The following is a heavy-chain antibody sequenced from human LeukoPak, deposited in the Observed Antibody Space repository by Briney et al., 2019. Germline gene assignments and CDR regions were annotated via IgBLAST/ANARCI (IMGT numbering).Heavy chain of an antibody. CDR3: AKAHSSSWYYFDY. D-gene: IGHD6-13*01. CDR1: GFTFSSYA. V-gene: IGHV3-23*01. J-gene: IGHJ4*02. CDR2: ISGSGDNT. Sequence: GGSLRLSCAASGFTFSSYAMSWVRLAPGKGLEWVSIISGSGDNTYCADSMKGRFTISRDNSKNTLYLQMNSLRAEDTAVYYCAKAHSSSWYYFDYWGQGTLVTVSS.